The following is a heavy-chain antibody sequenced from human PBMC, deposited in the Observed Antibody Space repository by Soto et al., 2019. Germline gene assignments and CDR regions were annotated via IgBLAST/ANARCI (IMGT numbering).Heavy chain of an antibody. J-gene: IGHJ4*01. CDR2: IFSNGEK. D-gene: IGHD3-9*01. CDR1: GFSLSNARMG. CDR3: ALTILIVYFD. V-gene: IGHV2-26*01. Sequence: SGPSVVKPPETLTLTCIVSGFSLSNARMGVSWIRQPPGKALEWLAHIFSNGEKSYSTSLKGRLTISKDTVQRQVDLTMTNMDPMDAATCFCALTILIVYFD.